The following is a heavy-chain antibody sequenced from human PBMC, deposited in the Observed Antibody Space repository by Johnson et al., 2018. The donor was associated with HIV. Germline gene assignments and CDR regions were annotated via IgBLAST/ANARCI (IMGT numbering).Heavy chain of an antibody. D-gene: IGHD1-26*01. Sequence: VQLVESGGGLVQPGGSLRLSCAASGFTINIYWMHWVRQDPGKGLVWVSRINGDGRSITYADSVKGRFTVSRDNARNTLYLQMSSLRADDTDVYYCARRRLGNPTDDAFDIWGQGTKVTVSS. CDR1: GFTINIYW. V-gene: IGHV3-74*03. CDR2: INGDGRSI. J-gene: IGHJ3*02. CDR3: ARRRLGNPTDDAFDI.